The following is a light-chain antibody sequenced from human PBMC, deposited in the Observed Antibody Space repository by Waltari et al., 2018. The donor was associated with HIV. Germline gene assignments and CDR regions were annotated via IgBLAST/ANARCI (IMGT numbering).Light chain of an antibody. V-gene: IGLV2-14*03. Sequence: QSALTQPASVSGSPGQSITISCTGSSSDVGSYNSVSCYQPPPGKAPTLIIYDGTNRPSGVSDRFSGAESGNTAYLTISGRQADDEADYYCSSYTTSKTSVFGTGTEVTVL. CDR3: SSYTTSKTSV. CDR2: DGT. CDR1: SSDVGSYNS. J-gene: IGLJ1*01.